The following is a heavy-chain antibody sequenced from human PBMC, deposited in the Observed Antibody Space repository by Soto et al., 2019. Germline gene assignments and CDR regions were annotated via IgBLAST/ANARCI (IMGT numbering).Heavy chain of an antibody. CDR2: INHSGST. Sequence: SETLSLTCAVYGGSFSGYYWSWIRQPPGKGLEWIGEINHSGSTNYNPSLKSRVTISVDTSKNQFSLKLSSVTAADTAVYYCARGPRRFLEWLSRGYGMDVWGQGTTVTVSS. J-gene: IGHJ6*02. V-gene: IGHV4-34*01. D-gene: IGHD3-3*01. CDR3: ARGPRRFLEWLSRGYGMDV. CDR1: GGSFSGYY.